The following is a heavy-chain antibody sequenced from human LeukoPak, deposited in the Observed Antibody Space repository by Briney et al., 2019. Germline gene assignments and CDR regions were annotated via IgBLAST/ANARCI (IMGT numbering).Heavy chain of an antibody. CDR1: AFTFNSYT. CDR2: ISYDGSDK. CDR3: ANHYYDFWSGYYRGIYFDY. J-gene: IGHJ4*02. V-gene: IGHV3-30*04. D-gene: IGHD3-3*01. Sequence: GGSLRLSCAASAFTFNSYTMHWVRQAPGKGLEWVALISYDGSDKYYADSVRGRFTVSRDNSKNTLYLQMNSLRAEDTAVYYCANHYYDFWSGYYRGIYFDYWGQGTLVTVSS.